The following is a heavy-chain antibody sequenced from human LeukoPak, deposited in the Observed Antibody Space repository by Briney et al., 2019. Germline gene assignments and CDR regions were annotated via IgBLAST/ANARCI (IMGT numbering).Heavy chain of an antibody. D-gene: IGHD6-13*01. CDR2: IYPGDSDT. V-gene: IGHV5-51*01. Sequence: PGESLKISCKVSGYCFTTYWIGWVRQMPGKGLEWMGFIYPGDSDTRYSPSFQGQVTISADKSISTAYLRWGSLKASDTAMYFCASLPYSSSSFDYWGQGTLVTVSS. CDR1: GYCFTTYW. J-gene: IGHJ4*02. CDR3: ASLPYSSSSFDY.